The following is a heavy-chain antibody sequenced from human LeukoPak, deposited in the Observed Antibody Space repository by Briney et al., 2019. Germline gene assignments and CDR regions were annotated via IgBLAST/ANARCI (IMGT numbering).Heavy chain of an antibody. CDR3: AKLSGSDYKESYDY. CDR1: GFVFSDYY. Sequence: GGSLRLSCAASGFVFSDYYFSWIRQAPGKGLELTAYISSSGATIHYADSVKGRFTISRDNSKNTLYLQMNSLRAEDTAVYYCAKLSGSDYKESYDYWGQGTLVTVSS. V-gene: IGHV3-11*01. D-gene: IGHD2-21*01. J-gene: IGHJ4*02. CDR2: ISSSGATI.